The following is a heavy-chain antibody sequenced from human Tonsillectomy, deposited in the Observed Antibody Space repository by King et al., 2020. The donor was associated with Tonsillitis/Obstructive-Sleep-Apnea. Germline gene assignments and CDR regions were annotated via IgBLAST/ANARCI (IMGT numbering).Heavy chain of an antibody. CDR1: GGTFSTDA. V-gene: IGHV1-69*01. CDR2: VIPIFDTS. CDR3: ARTPPEDNYYYYYMDV. D-gene: IGHD2-15*01. Sequence: HVQLVESWAEVKKPGSSVKVSCKASGGTFSTDAINWVRQAPGQGLEWMGGVIPIFDTSKYAQKFRGRLTITADESTSTAYMELSSLRSEDTAVYFCARTPPEDNYYYYYMDVWGKGTTVTVSS. J-gene: IGHJ6*03.